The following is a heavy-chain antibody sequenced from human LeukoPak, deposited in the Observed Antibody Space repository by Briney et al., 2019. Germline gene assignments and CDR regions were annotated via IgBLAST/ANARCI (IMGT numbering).Heavy chain of an antibody. Sequence: PSETLSLTCAVYGGSFSGYYWSWIRQPPGKGLEWIGEINHSGSTNYNPSLKSRVTISVDTSKNQFSLTLSSVTAADTAVYYCARAGYCSGGSCYFRLYFQHWGQGTLVTVSS. J-gene: IGHJ1*01. D-gene: IGHD2-15*01. CDR1: GGSFSGYY. CDR3: ARAGYCSGGSCYFRLYFQH. V-gene: IGHV4-34*01. CDR2: INHSGST.